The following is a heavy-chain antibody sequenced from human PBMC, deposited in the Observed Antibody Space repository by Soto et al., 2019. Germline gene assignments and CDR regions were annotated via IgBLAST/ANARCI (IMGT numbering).Heavy chain of an antibody. D-gene: IGHD3-10*01. V-gene: IGHV3-11*01. Sequence: GGSLRLSCAASGFTFSDYYMSWIRQAPGKGLEWVSYISSSGSTIYYADSVKGRFTISRDNAKNSLYLQMNSLRAEDRAVYFGEGAPPPIRGADGMDVWGQGTTVTVSS. CDR3: EGAPPPIRGADGMDV. CDR2: ISSSGSTI. J-gene: IGHJ6*02. CDR1: GFTFSDYY.